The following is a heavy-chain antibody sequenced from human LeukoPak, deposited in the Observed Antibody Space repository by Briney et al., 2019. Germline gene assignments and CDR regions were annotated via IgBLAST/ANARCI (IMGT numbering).Heavy chain of an antibody. V-gene: IGHV3-30-3*01. CDR2: ISYDGSNK. J-gene: IGHJ4*02. Sequence: GGSLRLSCAASGFTFSSYAMHWVRQAPGKGLEWVAVISYDGSNKYYADSVKGRFTISRDNSKNTLYLQMNSLRAEDTAVYYCAKGYSSGWYYFDYWGQGTLVTVSS. D-gene: IGHD6-13*01. CDR3: AKGYSSGWYYFDY. CDR1: GFTFSSYA.